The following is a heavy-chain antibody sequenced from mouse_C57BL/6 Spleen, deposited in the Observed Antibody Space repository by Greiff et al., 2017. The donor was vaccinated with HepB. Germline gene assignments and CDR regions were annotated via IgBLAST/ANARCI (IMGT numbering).Heavy chain of an antibody. D-gene: IGHD3-2*02. CDR3: ARSSSGYVYYAMDY. J-gene: IGHJ4*01. V-gene: IGHV5-16*01. CDR1: GFTFSDYY. CDR2: INYDGSST. Sequence: EVMLVESEGGLVQPGSSMKLSCTASGFTFSDYYMAWVRQVPEKGLEWVANINYDGSSTYYLDSLKSRFIISRDNAKNILYLQMSSLKSEDTATYYCARSSSGYVYYAMDYWGQGTSVTVSS.